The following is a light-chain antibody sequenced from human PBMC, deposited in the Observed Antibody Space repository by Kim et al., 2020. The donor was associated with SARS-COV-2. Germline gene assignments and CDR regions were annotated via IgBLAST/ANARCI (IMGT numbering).Light chain of an antibody. CDR1: RYDVGAPG. V-gene: IGLV10-54*01. CDR3: SAWDSSLNAWV. J-gene: IGLJ3*02. CDR2: RNS. Sequence: QTAERACTGNRYDVGAPGPAWLQQREGHPPTLLSDRNSNRPSGISERFSASRSGNTASLTITGLQPDDEADYYCSAWDSSLNAWVFGGGTQLTVL.